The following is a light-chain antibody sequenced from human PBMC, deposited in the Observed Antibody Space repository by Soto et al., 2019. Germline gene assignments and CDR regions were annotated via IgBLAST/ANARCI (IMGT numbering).Light chain of an antibody. CDR1: SSNLGAGYD. V-gene: IGLV1-40*01. CDR2: GDI. CDR3: QSYDSSLSGVV. Sequence: QSVLTQPPSVSGAPGQRVTISCTGSSSNLGAGYDVHWYQRLPGTAPKLLIYGDINRPSGVPDRFSGSKSGTSASLAITGLQDEDEADYYCQSYDSSLSGVVFGGGTKVTVL. J-gene: IGLJ2*01.